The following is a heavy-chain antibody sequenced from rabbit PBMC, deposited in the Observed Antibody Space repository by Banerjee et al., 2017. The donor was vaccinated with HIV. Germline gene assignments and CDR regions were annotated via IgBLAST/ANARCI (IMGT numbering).Heavy chain of an antibody. CDR2: TYAADSNRS. J-gene: IGHJ4*01. CDR1: GFSFSSSYW. CDR3: ARDLGGGSDL. D-gene: IGHD8-1*01. V-gene: IGHV1S45*01. Sequence: QEQLEESGGDLVKPEGSPTLTCTASGFSFSSSYWICWVRQAPGKGLEWIACTYAADSNRSCYASWATGRFTISKTSSTTVTLQMTSLTAADTATYFCARDLGGGSDLWGPGTLVTVS.